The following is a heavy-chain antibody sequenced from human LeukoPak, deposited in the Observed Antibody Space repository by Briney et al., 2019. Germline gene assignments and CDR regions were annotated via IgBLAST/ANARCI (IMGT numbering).Heavy chain of an antibody. CDR2: MNPNSGYT. D-gene: IGHD5-12*01. V-gene: IGHV1-8*01. Sequence: ASVKVSSKASGYTFTSYDINWVRQATGQGVEWMGWMNPNSGYTGYAQKFQGRVTMTRNTSISTAYMELSSLRSEDTAVYYCARGVSGYDHYWGQGTLVTVSS. CDR3: ARGVSGYDHY. J-gene: IGHJ4*02. CDR1: GYTFTSYD.